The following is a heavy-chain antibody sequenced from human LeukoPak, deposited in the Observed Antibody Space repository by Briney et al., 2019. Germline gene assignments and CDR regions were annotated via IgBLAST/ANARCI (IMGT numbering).Heavy chain of an antibody. CDR2: IYYSGTT. J-gene: IGHJ3*02. Sequence: SETLSLTCPHSRGSICSSRSYGGCIRQPPGKGLEWIATIYYSGTTYYNPSLKSRVTISVDTSKNQFSLNLSSVTAADTALYYCARRGERCSSGSRYVTSDPFDIWGQGTMVTVSS. D-gene: IGHD2-15*01. V-gene: IGHV4-39*01. CDR1: RGSICSSRSY. CDR3: ARRGERCSSGSRYVTSDPFDI.